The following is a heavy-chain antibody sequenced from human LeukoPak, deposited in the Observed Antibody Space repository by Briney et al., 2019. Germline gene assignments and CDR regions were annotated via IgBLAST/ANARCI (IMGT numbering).Heavy chain of an antibody. D-gene: IGHD2-15*01. CDR2: XNPNSGGT. J-gene: IGHJ4*02. Sequence: MGWXNPNSGGTNYAQKFQGRVTMTRDTSISTAYMELSRLRSDDTAVYYCASEAYCSGGSCSAYFDYWGQGTLVTVSS. CDR3: ASEAYCSGGSCSAYFDY. V-gene: IGHV1-2*02.